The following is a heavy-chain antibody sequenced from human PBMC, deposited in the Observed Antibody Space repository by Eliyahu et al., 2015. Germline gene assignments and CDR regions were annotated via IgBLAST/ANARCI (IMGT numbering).Heavy chain of an antibody. Sequence: QVQLQQWGAGLLKPSETLSLSCTVYGGSFSGYYWSWIRQPPGKGLEWIGESNHSGSTTYNPSPKSRVTISGDTSKKQLSLKLSSVTAADTAVYYCARLLPGGSGSYSHAFDIWGLGTMVTVSS. CDR1: GGSFSGYY. D-gene: IGHD3-10*01. CDR2: SNHSGST. V-gene: IGHV4-34*01. J-gene: IGHJ3*02. CDR3: ARLLPGGSGSYSHAFDI.